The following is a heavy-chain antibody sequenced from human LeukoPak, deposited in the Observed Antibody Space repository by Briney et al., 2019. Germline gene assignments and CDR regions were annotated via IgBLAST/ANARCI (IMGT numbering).Heavy chain of an antibody. J-gene: IGHJ4*02. CDR2: ISGSGGST. V-gene: IGHV3-23*01. Sequence: SGGSLRLSCAASGFTFSSYGMSWVRQPPGKGLEWVSIISGSGGSTSYADSVKGRFTISRDISRNTLYLQMNSLRAEDTAVYYCAKNSFYYDSGSYFFDYWGQGTLVTVSS. CDR3: AKNSFYYDSGSYFFDY. D-gene: IGHD3-10*01. CDR1: GFTFSSYG.